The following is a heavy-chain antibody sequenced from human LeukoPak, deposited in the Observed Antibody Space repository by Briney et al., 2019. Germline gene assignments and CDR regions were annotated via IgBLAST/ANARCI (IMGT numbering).Heavy chain of an antibody. D-gene: IGHD5-18*01. CDR1: GFTFNKYS. CDR2: ISGSSRTI. J-gene: IGHJ4*02. Sequence: GGSLRLSCVASGFTFNKYSMNWVRQAPGKGLQWLSYISGSSRTIYYADSVKGRFAISRDNARNSLYLQMNSLRAEDTAVYYCAKEYGYTYGEFDYWGQGTLVTVSS. V-gene: IGHV3-48*01. CDR3: AKEYGYTYGEFDY.